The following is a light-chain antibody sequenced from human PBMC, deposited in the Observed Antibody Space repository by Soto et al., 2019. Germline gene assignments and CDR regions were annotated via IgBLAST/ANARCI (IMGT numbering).Light chain of an antibody. Sequence: EVVLMQSPGTLSLSPGERATLSCRVSQSVSSSYLAWYQQKPGQAPRLLIYGASSRATGTPDRFSGSGSGTDFTLTISGLEPEDFALYYCQQYGSSPAFGQGTKVEIK. J-gene: IGKJ1*01. CDR1: QSVSSSY. V-gene: IGKV3-20*01. CDR2: GAS. CDR3: QQYGSSPA.